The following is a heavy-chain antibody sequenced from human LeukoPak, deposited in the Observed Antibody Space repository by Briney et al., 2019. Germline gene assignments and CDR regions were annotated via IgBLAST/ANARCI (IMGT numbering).Heavy chain of an antibody. J-gene: IGHJ4*02. CDR1: GGSISGGAYY. Sequence: SETLSLTCTVSGGSISGGAYYWSWNRQHPGMDLEWIGYIYYSGNTYYNPSLKSRVTISVDPSKNQFSLKLSSLTAADTAVYYCARWQYWDTGGYFDYWGPGTLVTVSS. D-gene: IGHD2-8*02. V-gene: IGHV4-31*03. CDR3: ARWQYWDTGGYFDY. CDR2: IYYSGNT.